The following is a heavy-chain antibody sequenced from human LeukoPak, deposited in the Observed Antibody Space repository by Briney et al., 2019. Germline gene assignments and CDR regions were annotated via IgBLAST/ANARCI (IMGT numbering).Heavy chain of an antibody. J-gene: IGHJ6*03. CDR2: IIPIFGTA. CDR1: GGTFSSYA. CDR3: ARDLRITIFGVVNYYYYMDV. D-gene: IGHD3-3*01. Sequence: SVKVSCKASGGTFSSYAISWVRQAPGHGLEWMGGIIPIFGTANYAQKFQGRVTMTRDTSTSTVYMELSSLRSEDTAVYYCARDLRITIFGVVNYYYYMDVWGKGTTVTVSS. V-gene: IGHV1-69*05.